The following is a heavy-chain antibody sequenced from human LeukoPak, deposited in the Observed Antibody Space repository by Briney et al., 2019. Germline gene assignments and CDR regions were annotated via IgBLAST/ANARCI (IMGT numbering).Heavy chain of an antibody. CDR1: GFTFSNAW. CDR2: IEQDGREK. D-gene: IGHD2-21*02. Sequence: GRSLRLSCAASGFTFSNAWMSWVRQAPGKGLEWVANIEQDGREKYYVDSVKGRFTISRDNAKNSMYLQMSSLRAEDTAVYYCARDGLAYCGDDCYADFEYWGQGILVTVSS. V-gene: IGHV3-7*01. CDR3: ARDGLAYCGDDCYADFEY. J-gene: IGHJ4*02.